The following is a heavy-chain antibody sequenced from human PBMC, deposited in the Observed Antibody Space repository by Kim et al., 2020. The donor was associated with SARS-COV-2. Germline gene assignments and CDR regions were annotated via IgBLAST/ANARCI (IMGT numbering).Heavy chain of an antibody. V-gene: IGHV1-46*01. CDR1: GYTFTSYY. Sequence: ASVKVSCKASGYTFTSYYMHWVRQAPGQGLEWMGIINPSGGSTSYAQKFQGRVTMTRDTSTSTVYMELSSLRSEDTAVYYCARDFGYLGYDSSGYGTFDYWGQGTLVTVSS. CDR2: INPSGGST. D-gene: IGHD3-22*01. CDR3: ARDFGYLGYDSSGYGTFDY. J-gene: IGHJ4*02.